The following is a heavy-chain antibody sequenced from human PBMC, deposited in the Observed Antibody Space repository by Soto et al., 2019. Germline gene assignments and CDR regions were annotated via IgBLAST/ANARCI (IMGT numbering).Heavy chain of an antibody. CDR2: IYSGGNT. D-gene: IGHD1-1*01. Sequence: EVQLVETGGGLIQPGGSLRLSCTASGFTVSSNYMTWVRQAPGKGLEWVSVIYSGGNTYYADSVKGRFPSFRDKSKNTLYVQMNSLRAEDTAGYYCAVATVRFWGQGTLVTVSS. CDR3: AVATVRF. V-gene: IGHV3-53*02. J-gene: IGHJ4*02. CDR1: GFTVSSNY.